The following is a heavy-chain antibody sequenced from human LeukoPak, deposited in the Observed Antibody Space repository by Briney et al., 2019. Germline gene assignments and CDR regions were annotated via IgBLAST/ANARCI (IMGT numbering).Heavy chain of an antibody. CDR2: IYYSGST. D-gene: IGHD3-22*01. Sequence: SETLSLTCAVYGGSFSGYYWSWIRQPPGKGLEWIGYIYYSGSTNYNPSLKSRVTISVDTSKNQFSLKLSSVTAADTAVYYCARGPLMSQLGKSSGYYYYYYYGMDVWGQGTTVTVSS. J-gene: IGHJ6*02. CDR1: GGSFSGYY. CDR3: ARGPLMSQLGKSSGYYYYYYYGMDV. V-gene: IGHV4-59*01.